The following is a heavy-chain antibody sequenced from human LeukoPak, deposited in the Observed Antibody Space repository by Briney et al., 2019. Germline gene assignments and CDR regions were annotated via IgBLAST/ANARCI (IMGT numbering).Heavy chain of an antibody. CDR2: ISYTGST. J-gene: IGHJ4*02. Sequence: PSETLSLTCTVSGGSTSDYYWNWIRQPPGKGLEWIGYISYTGSTNYNPSLRSRVTISADTSKNQFSLKLSSVTAADTALYYCARLPARRVVTTPTYIDFWGQGTLVTVSS. CDR3: ARLPARRVVTTPTYIDF. CDR1: GGSTSDYY. V-gene: IGHV4-59*12. D-gene: IGHD2-21*02.